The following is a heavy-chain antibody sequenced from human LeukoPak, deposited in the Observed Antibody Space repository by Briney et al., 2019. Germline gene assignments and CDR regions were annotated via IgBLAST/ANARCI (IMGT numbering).Heavy chain of an antibody. CDR3: AKVVTVTTYAEYFQH. D-gene: IGHD4-17*01. CDR2: ISGSGGST. V-gene: IGHV3-23*01. CDR1: GFTFSSYA. Sequence: GGSLRLSCAASGFTFSSYAMSWVRQAPGKGLEWVSAISGSGGSTYYADSVKGRFTISRDNSKNTLYLQMNSLRAEDTAVYYCAKVVTVTTYAEYFQHWGQGTLVTVSS. J-gene: IGHJ1*01.